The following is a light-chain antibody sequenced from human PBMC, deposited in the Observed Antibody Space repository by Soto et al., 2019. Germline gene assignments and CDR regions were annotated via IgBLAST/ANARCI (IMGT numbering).Light chain of an antibody. J-gene: IGKJ3*01. CDR1: QDSNTF. Sequence: DIQVTQSPPSLSASVGDRVTVTCQASQDSNTFLNWFQQRPGEAPKLLIYATSNLEPGDPSRFSRRQSGTDFILSISSLQPEDVGTYYCQQSDNLPDFTFGPGTKVNI. V-gene: IGKV1-33*01. CDR2: ATS. CDR3: QQSDNLPDFT.